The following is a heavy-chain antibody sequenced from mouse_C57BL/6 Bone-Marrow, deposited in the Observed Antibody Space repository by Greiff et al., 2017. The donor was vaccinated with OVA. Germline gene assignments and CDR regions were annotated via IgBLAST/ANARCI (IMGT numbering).Heavy chain of an antibody. J-gene: IGHJ4*01. CDR3: ARYDSYYYGSSYYAMDY. V-gene: IGHV1-18*01. CDR1: GYTFTDYN. CDR2: INPNNGGT. Sequence: EVQLQQSGPELVKPGASVKIPCKASGYTFTDYNMDWVKQSHGKSLEWIGDINPNNGGTIYNQKFKGKATLTVDKSSSTAYMELRSLTSEDTAVYYCARYDSYYYGSSYYAMDYWGQGTSVTVSS. D-gene: IGHD1-1*01.